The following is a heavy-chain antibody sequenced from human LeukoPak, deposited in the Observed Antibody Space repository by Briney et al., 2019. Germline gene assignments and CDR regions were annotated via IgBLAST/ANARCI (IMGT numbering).Heavy chain of an antibody. CDR2: ISYDGSNK. D-gene: IGHD3-10*01. J-gene: IGHJ4*02. CDR3: ARGYMVPEY. Sequence: GGTLRLSCAASGFTFNTYGMSWVRQAPGKGLEWVAVISYDGSNKYYADSVKGRFTISRDNAKNSLYLQMNSLRAEDTAVYYCARGYMVPEYWGQGTLVTVSS. V-gene: IGHV3-30*03. CDR1: GFTFNTYG.